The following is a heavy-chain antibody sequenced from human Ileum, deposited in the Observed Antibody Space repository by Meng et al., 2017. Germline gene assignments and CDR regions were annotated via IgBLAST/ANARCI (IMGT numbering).Heavy chain of an antibody. CDR3: AAKAVAVPADS. CDR1: GVSITSTYW. J-gene: IGHJ5*01. V-gene: IGHV4-4*02. Sequence: VHVQGSGPGLVEPSGTLSLPCTVSGVSITSTYWWSWVRQPPGKGLEWIGEISHGGSTNYNPSLHGRVTISLDKSKNQFSLNLNSVTAADTAVYYCAAKAVAVPADSWGQGALVTVSS. D-gene: IGHD6-19*01. CDR2: ISHGGST.